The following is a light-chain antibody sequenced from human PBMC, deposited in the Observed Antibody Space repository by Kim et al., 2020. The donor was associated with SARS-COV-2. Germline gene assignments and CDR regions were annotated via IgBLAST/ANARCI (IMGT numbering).Light chain of an antibody. J-gene: IGKJ4*01. CDR1: QGISSY. CDR3: QQLNSYPRLT. CDR2: AAS. V-gene: IGKV1-9*01. Sequence: DIQLTQSPSFLSASVGDRVTITCRASQGISSYLAWYQQKPGKAPKLLIYAASTLQSGVPSRFSGSGSGTEFTLTISSPQPEDFATYHCQQLNSYPRLTFGGGTKVDIK.